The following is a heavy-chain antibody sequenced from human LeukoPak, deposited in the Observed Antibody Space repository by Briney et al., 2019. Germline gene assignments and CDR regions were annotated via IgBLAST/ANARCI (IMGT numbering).Heavy chain of an antibody. CDR3: ARDAPGVPAAPFDY. D-gene: IGHD2-2*01. Sequence: ASVTVSCKASGYTFTGYYMHWVRQAPGQGLEWMGWINPNSGGTNYAQKFQGRVTMTRDTSISTAYMELSRLRSDDTAVYYCARDAPGVPAAPFDYWGQGTLVTVSS. J-gene: IGHJ4*02. CDR2: INPNSGGT. V-gene: IGHV1-2*02. CDR1: GYTFTGYY.